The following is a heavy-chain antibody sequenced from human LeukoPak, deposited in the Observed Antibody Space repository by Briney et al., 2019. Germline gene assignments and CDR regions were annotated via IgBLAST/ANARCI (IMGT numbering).Heavy chain of an antibody. V-gene: IGHV4-59*01. CDR2: IYYTGST. J-gene: IGHJ5*02. D-gene: IGHD3-22*01. CDR3: ARASGGYYNNWFDP. Sequence: SETLSLPCTVSGGSLSTYYWSWIRQPPGKGLDWMGYIYYTGSTNYNPSLKSRVTISVDTSKNQFSLNLNSVTAADTAVYYCARASGGYYNNWFDPWAQGNLVTVSS. CDR1: GGSLSTYY.